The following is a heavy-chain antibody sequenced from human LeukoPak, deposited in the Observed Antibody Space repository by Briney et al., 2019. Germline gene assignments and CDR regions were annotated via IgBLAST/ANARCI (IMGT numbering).Heavy chain of an antibody. CDR3: ARYGMAAEGIWWFDP. Sequence: SESLSLTCAVYGGSLNGYYWSWIRQPPGKRLEWIGEIDHSGSTQYNPSLKSRVTISLDTSKKQFSLKLTSLTAADTAFYYCARYGMAAEGIWWFDPWGQGTLVTVSS. CDR2: IDHSGST. V-gene: IGHV4-34*01. CDR1: GGSLNGYY. J-gene: IGHJ5*02. D-gene: IGHD6-13*01.